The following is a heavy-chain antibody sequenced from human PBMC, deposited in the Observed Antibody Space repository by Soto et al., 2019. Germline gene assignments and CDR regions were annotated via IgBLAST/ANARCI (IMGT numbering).Heavy chain of an antibody. D-gene: IGHD3-3*01. J-gene: IGHJ6*03. CDR3: TRHKDYDFWSGYYDYYYMDV. CDR1: GFTFSGSA. Sequence: GGSLRLSCAASGFTFSGSAMHWVRQASGKGLEWVGRIRSKANSYATAYAASVKGRVTISRDDSKNTAYLQMNSLKTEDTAVYYCTRHKDYDFWSGYYDYYYMDVWGKGTTVTVSS. V-gene: IGHV3-73*01. CDR2: IRSKANSYAT.